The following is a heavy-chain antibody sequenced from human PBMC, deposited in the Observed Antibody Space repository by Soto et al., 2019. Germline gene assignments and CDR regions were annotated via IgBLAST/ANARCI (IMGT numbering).Heavy chain of an antibody. J-gene: IGHJ5*02. D-gene: IGHD2-15*01. Sequence: GESLKISCKGSGYSCTSYWIYWMRQMPGKGLECVGIIYPDDSDIRYSPSFHGHVTISADRSSSTAFLQWSSLKASDTAIYYCARSLYCIGSSCYFDTWGRGTRVTVSS. CDR1: GYSCTSYW. V-gene: IGHV5-51*01. CDR2: IYPDDSDI. CDR3: ARSLYCIGSSCYFDT.